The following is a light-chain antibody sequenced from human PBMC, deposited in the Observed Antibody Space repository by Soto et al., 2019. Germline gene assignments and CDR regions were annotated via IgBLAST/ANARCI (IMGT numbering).Light chain of an antibody. CDR2: WAS. CDR3: QQYESTPPT. J-gene: IGKJ2*01. V-gene: IGKV4-1*01. CDR1: QSVLYSSNNKNY. Sequence: DIVMTQSPDSLAVPLGERATINCKSSQSVLYSSNNKNYLAWYQQRPGQPPKLLIYWASTRECGVPDRFSGSGSGTDFTLTITSLQAEDVAVYYCQQYESTPPTFGQGTKLEIK.